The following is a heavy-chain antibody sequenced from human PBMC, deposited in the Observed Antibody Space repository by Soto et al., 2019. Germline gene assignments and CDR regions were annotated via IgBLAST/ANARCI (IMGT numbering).Heavy chain of an antibody. V-gene: IGHV3-30-3*01. CDR2: ISYDGSNK. CDR3: AREYSSSPAPFDY. D-gene: IGHD6-6*01. CDR1: GFTFSSYA. J-gene: IGHJ4*02. Sequence: PGGSLRLSCAASGFTFSSYAMHWFRQAPGKGLEWVAVISYDGSNKYYADSVKGRFTISRDNSKNTLYLQMNSLRAEDTAVYYCAREYSSSPAPFDYWGQGTLVTVSS.